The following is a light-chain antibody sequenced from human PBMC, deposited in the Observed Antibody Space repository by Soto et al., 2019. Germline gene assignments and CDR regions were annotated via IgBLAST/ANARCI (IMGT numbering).Light chain of an antibody. CDR3: QQYDNWPYT. CDR1: QSVSNN. V-gene: IGKV3-15*01. CDR2: GAS. J-gene: IGKJ2*01. Sequence: EIVMTHSPAPLSVSPGERATLSCRASQSVSNNLAWYQQKPGQAPRLLIYGASTRATAIPARFSGSGSGTECTLTISSLQSEDFAFYFCQQYDNWPYTCGQGTKLESK.